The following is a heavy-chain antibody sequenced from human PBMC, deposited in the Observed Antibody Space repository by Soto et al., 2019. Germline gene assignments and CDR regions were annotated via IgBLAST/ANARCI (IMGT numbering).Heavy chain of an antibody. CDR1: GGSISSGDYY. J-gene: IGHJ5*02. V-gene: IGHV4-30-4*01. Sequence: SETLSLTCTVSGGSISSGDYYWSWIRQPPGKGLEWIGYIYYSGSTYYNPSLKSRVTISVDTSKNQFSLKLSSVTAADTAVYYCAREAMITFGEFDPWGQGTLVTVPS. CDR3: AREAMITFGEFDP. CDR2: IYYSGST. D-gene: IGHD3-16*01.